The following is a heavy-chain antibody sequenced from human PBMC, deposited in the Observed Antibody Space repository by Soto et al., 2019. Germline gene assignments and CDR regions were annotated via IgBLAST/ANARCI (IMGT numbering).Heavy chain of an antibody. Sequence: QVQLVESGGGVVQPGRSLRLSCVASGFTFRSYGMHWVRQAPGKGLEWVALISYDAIHKNYADSVKGRFTISRDNSKNTLYLQMDSLRVEDTAVYYCAEETVAGTWSWGQGTLVTVSS. D-gene: IGHD6-19*01. J-gene: IGHJ5*02. CDR2: ISYDAIHK. CDR1: GFTFRSYG. CDR3: AEETVAGTWS. V-gene: IGHV3-30*18.